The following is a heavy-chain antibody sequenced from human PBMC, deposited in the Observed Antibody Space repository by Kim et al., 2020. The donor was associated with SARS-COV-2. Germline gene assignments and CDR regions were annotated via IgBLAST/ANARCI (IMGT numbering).Heavy chain of an antibody. Sequence: SETLSLTCTVSGGSISSSSYYWGWIRQPPGKGLEWIGSIYYSGSTYYNPSLKSRVTISVDTSKNQFSLKLSSVTAADTAVYYCARHPGSWWDILTGYYSYYYSGMDVWGQGTTVTVSS. CDR1: GGSISSSSYY. J-gene: IGHJ6*02. V-gene: IGHV4-39*01. CDR2: IYYSGST. CDR3: ARHPGSWWDILTGYYSYYYSGMDV. D-gene: IGHD3-9*01.